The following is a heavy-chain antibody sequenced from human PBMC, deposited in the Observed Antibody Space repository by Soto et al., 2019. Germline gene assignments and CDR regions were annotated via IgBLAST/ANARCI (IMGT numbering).Heavy chain of an antibody. CDR1: GFTVSSNY. Sequence: EVQLVESGGGLVQPGGSLRLSCAASGFTVSSNYMSWVRQAPGKGLEWVSVIYSGGSTYYADSVKGRFTISRDNSKNTLYLQMNSLRAEDTAVYYCARLSSRYYPYYFDYWGQGTLVTVSS. D-gene: IGHD3-22*01. V-gene: IGHV3-66*01. CDR3: ARLSSRYYPYYFDY. CDR2: IYSGGST. J-gene: IGHJ4*02.